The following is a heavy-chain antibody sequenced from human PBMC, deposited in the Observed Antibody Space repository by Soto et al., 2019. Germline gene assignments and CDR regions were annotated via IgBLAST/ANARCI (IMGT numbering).Heavy chain of an antibody. D-gene: IGHD2-2*02. Sequence: SETLSLTCAVYGGSFSGYYWSWIRQPPGKGLEWIGEINHSGSTNYNPSLKSRVTISVDTSKNQFSLKLSSVTAADTAVYYCATRTYRSSNSCYKDNWFDPWGQGTPVTVSS. CDR2: INHSGST. V-gene: IGHV4-34*01. CDR3: ATRTYRSSNSCYKDNWFDP. J-gene: IGHJ5*02. CDR1: GGSFSGYY.